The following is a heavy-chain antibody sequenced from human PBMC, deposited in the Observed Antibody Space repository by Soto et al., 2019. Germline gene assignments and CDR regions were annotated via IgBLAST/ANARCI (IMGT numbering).Heavy chain of an antibody. D-gene: IGHD6-19*01. CDR2: IWYDGSNK. CDR3: ASSLPGIAVAGTLYD. V-gene: IGHV3-33*01. CDR1: RFTFSSYG. J-gene: IGHJ4*02. Sequence: QVQLVESGGGVVQPGRSLRLSCAASRFTFSSYGMHWVRQAPGKGLGWVAVIWYDGSNKYYADSVKGRFTISRDNSKNTLYLQMNSLRAEDTAVYYCASSLPGIAVAGTLYDWGQGTLVTVSS.